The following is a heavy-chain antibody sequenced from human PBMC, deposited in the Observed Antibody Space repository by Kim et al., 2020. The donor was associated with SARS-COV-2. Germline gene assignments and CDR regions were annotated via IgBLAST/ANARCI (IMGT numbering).Heavy chain of an antibody. J-gene: IGHJ4*02. CDR3: ARGPRYSSGWYLYYFDY. D-gene: IGHD6-19*01. V-gene: IGHV3-20*03. Sequence: VKGRFTISRDNAKNSLYLQMNSLRAEDTALYYCARGPRYSSGWYLYYFDYWGQGTLVTVSS.